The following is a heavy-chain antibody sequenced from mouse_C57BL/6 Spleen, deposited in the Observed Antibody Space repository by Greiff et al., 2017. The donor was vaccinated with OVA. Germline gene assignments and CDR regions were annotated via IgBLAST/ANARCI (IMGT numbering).Heavy chain of an antibody. J-gene: IGHJ4*01. D-gene: IGHD2-5*01. Sequence: VQLQQSGTVLVRPGASVKMSCKTSGYTFTSYWMHWVKQRPGQGLEWIGAIYPGNSDTSYNQKFKGKAKLTAVTSASTAYMGLSSLTNEDSAVYYCTRRSYYSNSYAMDYWGQGTSVTVSS. V-gene: IGHV1-5*01. CDR3: TRRSYYSNSYAMDY. CDR1: GYTFTSYW. CDR2: IYPGNSDT.